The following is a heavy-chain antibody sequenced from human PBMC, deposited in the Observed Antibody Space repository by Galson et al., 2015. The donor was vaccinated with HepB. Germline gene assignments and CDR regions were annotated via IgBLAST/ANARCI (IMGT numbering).Heavy chain of an antibody. V-gene: IGHV3-23*01. CDR2: ISRGGDTS. J-gene: IGHJ4*02. CDR1: GFTFTSYG. CDR3: VRGTTAPDY. D-gene: IGHD2/OR15-2a*01. Sequence: SLRLSCAACGFTFTSYGMSWVRQAPGKGLECVSAISRGGDTSDYADSVKGPFTVSRDSSTNTLYLQMNGLRADDTAIYYCVRGTTAPDYWGQGTLVTVSS.